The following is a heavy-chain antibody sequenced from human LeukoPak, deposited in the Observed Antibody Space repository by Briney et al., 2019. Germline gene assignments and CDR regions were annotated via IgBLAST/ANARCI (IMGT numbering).Heavy chain of an antibody. CDR1: GFTFSSYA. Sequence: GGSLRLSCAASGFTFSSYAMNWVRQAPGKGLEWVSSISSSSSYIYYADSVKGRFTISRDNAKNSLYLQMNSLRAEDTAVYYCARDLEWLAASAPDYYYYYGMDVWGQGTTVTVSS. J-gene: IGHJ6*02. V-gene: IGHV3-21*01. D-gene: IGHD5-24*01. CDR3: ARDLEWLAASAPDYYYYYGMDV. CDR2: ISSSSSYI.